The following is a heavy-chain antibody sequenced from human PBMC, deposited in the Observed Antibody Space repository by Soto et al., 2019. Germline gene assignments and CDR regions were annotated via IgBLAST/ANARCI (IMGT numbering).Heavy chain of an antibody. CDR2: IYYSGST. V-gene: IGHV4-31*03. CDR1: GGSISSGGYY. Sequence: SETLSLTCTVSGGSISSGGYYWSWIRQHPGKGLEWIGYIYYSGSTYYNPSLKSRVTISVDTSKNQFSLKLSSVTAADTAVYYCAGGIYSNLDYWGQGTLVTVSS. D-gene: IGHD4-4*01. CDR3: AGGIYSNLDY. J-gene: IGHJ4*02.